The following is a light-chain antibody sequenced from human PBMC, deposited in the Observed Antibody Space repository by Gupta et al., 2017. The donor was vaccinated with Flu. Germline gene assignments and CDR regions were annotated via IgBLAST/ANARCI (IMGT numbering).Light chain of an antibody. J-gene: IGKJ1*01. CDR1: QNIKTN. CDR2: DAS. Sequence: ATLSVSPGERATLSCRASQNIKTNLAWYQQKPGQSPRVIIYDASTRATDIPARFSGSGSGTDFTLAISSRQSEDFAIYYCQQYHNWPPWTFGQGTKVEVK. CDR3: QQYHNWPPWT. V-gene: IGKV3-15*01.